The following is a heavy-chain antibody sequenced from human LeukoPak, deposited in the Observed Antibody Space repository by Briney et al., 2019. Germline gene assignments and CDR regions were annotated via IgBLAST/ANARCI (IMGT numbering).Heavy chain of an antibody. CDR1: GYTFTSYY. J-gene: IGHJ6*02. CDR3: AARSEAVAGQYYYYGMDV. V-gene: IGHV1-46*01. D-gene: IGHD6-19*01. Sequence: ASVKVSCKASGYTFTSYYIHWVRQAPGQGLEWMGIINPSGDTTRYAQKFRGRVTMTRDMSTSTVYMELSSLRSEDTAVYYCAARSEAVAGQYYYYGMDVWGQGTTVTVSS. CDR2: INPSGDTT.